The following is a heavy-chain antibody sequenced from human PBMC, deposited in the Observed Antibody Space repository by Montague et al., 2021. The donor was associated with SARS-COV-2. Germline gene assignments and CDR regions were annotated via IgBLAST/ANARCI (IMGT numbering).Heavy chain of an antibody. CDR3: ARGGTVTTFFAPKRTRRYNWFDP. CDR2: INHSGST. CDR1: GGSLSGDH. J-gene: IGHJ5*02. Sequence: SETLSLTCAVDGGSLSGDHWGWIRQPPGKGLEWIGEINHSGSTXXXPSXXXRVTISVDTSKNQFSLKLSSVTAADTAVYYCARGGTVTTFFAPKRTRRYNWFDPWGQGTLVTVSS. D-gene: IGHD4-17*01. V-gene: IGHV4-34*01.